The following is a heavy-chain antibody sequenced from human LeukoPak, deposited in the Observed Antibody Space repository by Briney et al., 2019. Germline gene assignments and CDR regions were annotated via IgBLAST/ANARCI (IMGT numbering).Heavy chain of an antibody. J-gene: IGHJ6*02. D-gene: IGHD3-10*01. CDR1: GYTFTSYA. Sequence: GASVKVSSMASGYTFTSYAMHWVRQAPGQRLEWMGWINAGNGNTKYSQKFQGRVTITRDTSASTAYMELSSLRSEDTAVYYCARIGVLVRGLTLYYYGMDVWGQGTTVTVSS. V-gene: IGHV1-3*01. CDR2: INAGNGNT. CDR3: ARIGVLVRGLTLYYYGMDV.